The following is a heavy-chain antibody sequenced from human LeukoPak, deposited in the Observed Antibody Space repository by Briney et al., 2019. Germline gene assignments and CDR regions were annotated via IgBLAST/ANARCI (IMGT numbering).Heavy chain of an antibody. Sequence: PSETLSLTCTVSGGSISSSNYYWSWIRQPPGKGLEWIGYIYYSGSTNYNPSLKSRVTISVDTSKNQFSLKLSSVTAADTAVYYCARGHVVWEVWGQGTLVTVSS. CDR3: ARGHVVWEV. V-gene: IGHV4-61*01. CDR1: GGSISSSNYY. CDR2: IYYSGST. D-gene: IGHD2-2*01. J-gene: IGHJ4*02.